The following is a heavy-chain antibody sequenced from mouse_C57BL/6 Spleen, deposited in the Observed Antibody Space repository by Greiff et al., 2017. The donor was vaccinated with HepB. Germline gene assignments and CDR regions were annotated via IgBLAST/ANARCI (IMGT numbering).Heavy chain of an antibody. J-gene: IGHJ2*01. D-gene: IGHD2-4*01. CDR2: IYPGSGST. V-gene: IGHV1-55*01. CDR1: GYTFTSYW. Sequence: QVQLQQPGAELVKPGASVKMSCKASGYTFTSYWITWVKQRPGQGLEWIGDIYPGSGSTNYNEKFKSKATLTVDTSSSTAYMQLSSLTSEDSAVYYCARPIYYDYEGDYWGQGTTHTVSS. CDR3: ARPIYYDYEGDY.